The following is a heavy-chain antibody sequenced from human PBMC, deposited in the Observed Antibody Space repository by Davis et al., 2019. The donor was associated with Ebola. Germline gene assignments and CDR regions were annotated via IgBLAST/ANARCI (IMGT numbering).Heavy chain of an antibody. J-gene: IGHJ4*02. CDR1: GFTFSIFG. CDR3: VRDFFEFSSSSFSDY. V-gene: IGHV3-30*03. CDR2: ILYDGTEK. D-gene: IGHD6-6*01. Sequence: GESLKISCAASGFTFSIFGMHWVRQAPSKGPEWMTYILYDGTEKFYADSVKGRFTISRDNSKNLLYLQMDSLQSDDTAVYYCVRDFFEFSSSSFSDYWGQGTLVTVSS.